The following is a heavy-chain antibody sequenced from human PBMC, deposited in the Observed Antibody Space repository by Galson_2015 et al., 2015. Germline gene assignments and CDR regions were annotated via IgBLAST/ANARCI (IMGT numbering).Heavy chain of an antibody. Sequence: TLSLTCTVSGGSISSGGYYWSWIRQHPGKGLEWIGYIYYSGSTYYNPSLKSRVTISVDTSKNQFSLKLSSVTAADTAVYYCARVPGPSAPGAFDPWGQGTLVTVSS. CDR1: GGSISSGGYY. J-gene: IGHJ5*02. CDR3: ARVPGPSAPGAFDP. D-gene: IGHD2-2*01. V-gene: IGHV4-31*03. CDR2: IYYSGST.